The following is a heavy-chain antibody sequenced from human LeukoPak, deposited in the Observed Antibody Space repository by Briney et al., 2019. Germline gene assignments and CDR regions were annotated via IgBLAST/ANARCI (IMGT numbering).Heavy chain of an antibody. V-gene: IGHV4-59*01. J-gene: IGHJ4*02. Sequence: TSETLSLTCTVSGASISSYYWSWIRQPPGKGLEWIGYIYYSGSTNYNPSLKSRVTISVDTSKNQFSLKLSSVTAADTAVYYCASLTYYYDSSGYYRFRPLSYYFDYWGQGTLVTVSS. CDR3: ASLTYYYDSSGYYRFRPLSYYFDY. D-gene: IGHD3-22*01. CDR2: IYYSGST. CDR1: GASISSYY.